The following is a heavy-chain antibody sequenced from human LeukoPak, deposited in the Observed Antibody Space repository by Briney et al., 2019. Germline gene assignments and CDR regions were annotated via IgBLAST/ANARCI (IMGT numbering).Heavy chain of an antibody. J-gene: IGHJ4*02. D-gene: IGHD3-10*01. Sequence: SETLSLTCSVSGGSISTNYWSWIRQPPGKGLEWIGYVSYSGSTNYNPSLKGRVTIPVDTSKNQFSLKLTSVTAADTAVYYCARNVGGLRGFDYWGQGTLVTVSS. V-gene: IGHV4-59*01. CDR2: VSYSGST. CDR3: ARNVGGLRGFDY. CDR1: GGSISTNY.